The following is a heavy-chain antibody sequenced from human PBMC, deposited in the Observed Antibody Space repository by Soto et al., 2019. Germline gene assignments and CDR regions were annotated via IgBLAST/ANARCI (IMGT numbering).Heavy chain of an antibody. V-gene: IGHV3-48*03. CDR3: AREGRVGGIDY. CDR1: GFTFSIHE. J-gene: IGHJ4*02. Sequence: GGSLRLSCAASGFTFSIHEMNWVRQAPGEGLEWVSYISSIGVATYYADSVKGRFTISRDNAKNSLYLQMNSLRAEDTAVYYCAREGRVGGIDYWGQGTPVTVSS. CDR2: ISSIGVAT. D-gene: IGHD6-19*01.